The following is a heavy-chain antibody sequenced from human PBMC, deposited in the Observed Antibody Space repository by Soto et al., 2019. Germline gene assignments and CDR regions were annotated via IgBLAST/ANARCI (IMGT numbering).Heavy chain of an antibody. J-gene: IGHJ6*02. Sequence: GASVKVSCKASGYTFTSYGISWVRQAPGQGLEWMGWISAYNGNTNYAQKLQGRVTMTTDTSTSTADMELRSLRAEDTAVYYCARDGVTMVREVAAIEDYYYGMDVWGQGTTVTVSS. CDR3: ARDGVTMVREVAAIEDYYYGMDV. V-gene: IGHV1-18*01. CDR1: GYTFTSYG. D-gene: IGHD3-10*01. CDR2: ISAYNGNT.